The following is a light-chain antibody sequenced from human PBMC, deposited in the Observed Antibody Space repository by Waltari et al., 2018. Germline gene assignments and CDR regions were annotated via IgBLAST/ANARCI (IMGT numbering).Light chain of an antibody. CDR1: WSNIGTNV. Sequence: QSLLTQPPSASGTPGQTVTISCSGSWSNIGTNVVSWYQQLPGTAPKLLIHSNNQRPSGVPDRFSCSKSGTSASLAISGLQSADEADYYCSAWDDSLNGHVIVGGGTKLTVL. V-gene: IGLV1-44*01. CDR3: SAWDDSLNGHVI. CDR2: SNN. J-gene: IGLJ2*01.